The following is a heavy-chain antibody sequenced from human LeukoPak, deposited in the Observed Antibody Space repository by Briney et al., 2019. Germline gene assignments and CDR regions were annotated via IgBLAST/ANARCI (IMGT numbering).Heavy chain of an antibody. CDR1: GFTFSNYW. Sequence: GGSLRLSCAASGFTFSNYWMHWVRHAPGKGLGWVSRINYDGSSTSYADSVKGRFTISRDNAKNTLYLQMNSLRAEDTAVYYCARAPRYCTNGVCYFYYGMDVWGQGTTVTVSS. CDR2: INYDGSST. J-gene: IGHJ6*02. D-gene: IGHD2-8*01. CDR3: ARAPRYCTNGVCYFYYGMDV. V-gene: IGHV3-74*01.